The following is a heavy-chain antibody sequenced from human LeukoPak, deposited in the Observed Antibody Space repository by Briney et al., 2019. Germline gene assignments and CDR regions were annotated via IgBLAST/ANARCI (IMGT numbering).Heavy chain of an antibody. CDR2: ISGGGGTT. D-gene: IGHD1-14*01. V-gene: IGHV3-23*01. CDR1: GFTFSSDA. CDR3: AKEEISEGEPYFDY. J-gene: IGHJ4*02. Sequence: HPGGSLRLSCAASGFTFSSDAMSWVRQAPGKGLEWVSTISGGGGTTYYLDSVKGRFTISRDNSKNTLYLQLNSLRAEDTAVYYCAKEEISEGEPYFDYWGQGTLVTVSA.